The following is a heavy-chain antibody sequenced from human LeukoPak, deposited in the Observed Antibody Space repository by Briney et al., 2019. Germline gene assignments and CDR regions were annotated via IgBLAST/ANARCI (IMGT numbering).Heavy chain of an antibody. CDR3: ARGTMEGYYYYYGMDV. D-gene: IGHD2-15*01. CDR2: IYYSGST. CDR1: GGSISSGGYY. V-gene: IGHV4-61*08. J-gene: IGHJ6*02. Sequence: SETLSLTCTVSGGSISSGGYYWSWIRQPPGKGLEWIGYIYYSGSTNYNPSLKSRVTISVDTSKNQFSLKLSSVTAADTAVYYCARGTMEGYYYYYGMDVWGQGTTVTVSS.